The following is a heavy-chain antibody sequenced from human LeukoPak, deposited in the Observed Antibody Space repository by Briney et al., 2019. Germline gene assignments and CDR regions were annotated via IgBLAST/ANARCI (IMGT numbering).Heavy chain of an antibody. CDR1: GGSISSSHYY. CDR2: T. J-gene: IGHJ5*02. CDR3: ARGARTSDILTGYYRQWFDP. V-gene: IGHV4-39*07. D-gene: IGHD3-9*01. Sequence: SETLSLTCTVSGGSISSSHYYWAWIRQPPGKGLEWIGGTYYNPSLQSRVTISVDRSKNQFSLKLTSVTAADTAVCYCARGARTSDILTGYYRQWFDPWGQGILVTVSS.